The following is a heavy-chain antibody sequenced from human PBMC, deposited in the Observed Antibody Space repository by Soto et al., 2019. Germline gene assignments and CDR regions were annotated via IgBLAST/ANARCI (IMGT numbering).Heavy chain of an antibody. CDR2: ISGSGGST. J-gene: IGHJ6*02. D-gene: IGHD3-22*01. CDR1: GFTFRSYA. V-gene: IGHV3-23*01. Sequence: GGSLRLSCAASGFTFRSYATSWVRQAPGKGLEWVSVISGSGGSTYYADSVKGRFTISRDNSKNTLYLQMNSLRAEDTAVYYCARVVDYYDPYYYGMDVWGQGTTVTVSS. CDR3: ARVVDYYDPYYYGMDV.